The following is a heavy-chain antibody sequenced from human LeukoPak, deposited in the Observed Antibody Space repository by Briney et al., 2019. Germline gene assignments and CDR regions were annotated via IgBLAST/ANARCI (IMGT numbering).Heavy chain of an antibody. V-gene: IGHV1-69*13. CDR3: ARDPPQGPFDI. J-gene: IGHJ3*02. CDR2: IIPIFGTA. CDR1: GGTFSSYA. Sequence: AASVKVSCKASGGTFSSYAISWVRQAPGQGLEWMGGIIPIFGTANYAQKFQGRVTITADESTSTAYMELSSLRSEDTAVYYCARDPPQGPFDIWGQGTMVTVSS.